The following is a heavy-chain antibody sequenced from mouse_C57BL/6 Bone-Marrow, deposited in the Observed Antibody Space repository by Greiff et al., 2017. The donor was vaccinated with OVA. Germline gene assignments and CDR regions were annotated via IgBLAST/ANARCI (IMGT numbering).Heavy chain of an antibody. D-gene: IGHD2-5*01. CDR3: TRNPYSINAMDY. J-gene: IGHJ4*01. Sequence: VKLQESGPGLVQPSQSLSITCTVSGFSFTSYGVHWVSQSPGKGLEWLGVIWSGGSTDYNAAFIYSLSISTDNSTSQVFYKMNSLQADDTAIYYCTRNPYSINAMDYWGQGTSVTVSS. CDR2: IWSGGST. CDR1: GFSFTSYG. V-gene: IGHV2-2*01.